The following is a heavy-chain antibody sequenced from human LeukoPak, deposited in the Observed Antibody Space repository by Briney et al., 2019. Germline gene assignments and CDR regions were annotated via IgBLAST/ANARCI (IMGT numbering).Heavy chain of an antibody. CDR2: ISYDGSNK. V-gene: IGHV3-30*18. CDR1: GFTFSSYG. J-gene: IGHJ4*02. Sequence: GGSLRLSCAASGFTFSSYGMHWVRQAAGKGLEWVAVISYDGSNKYYADSVKGRFTISRDNSKNTLYLQMNSLRAEDTAVYYCAKDRLLYFDYWGQGTLVTVSS. CDR3: AKDRLLYFDY.